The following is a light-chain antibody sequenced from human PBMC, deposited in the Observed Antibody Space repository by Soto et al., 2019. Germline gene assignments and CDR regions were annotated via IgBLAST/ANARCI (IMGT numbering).Light chain of an antibody. CDR1: QGISNY. Sequence: IQLTQSPSSLSASVVDRVTITCRASQGISNYLGWYQQKPGKAPRLLIYDASNLETGVPSRFSGSGSGTDFTFTISSLQPEDIATYYCQQYEDIPITFGQGTRLEIK. J-gene: IGKJ5*01. V-gene: IGKV1-33*01. CDR2: DAS. CDR3: QQYEDIPIT.